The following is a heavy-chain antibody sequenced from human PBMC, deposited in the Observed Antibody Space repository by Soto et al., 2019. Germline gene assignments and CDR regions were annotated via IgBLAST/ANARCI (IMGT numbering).Heavy chain of an antibody. CDR1: GGTFSSYT. CDR3: ARDPYGSGSSSYYYYYMDV. J-gene: IGHJ6*03. D-gene: IGHD3-10*01. CDR2: IIPILGIA. Sequence: SVKVSCKASGGTFSSYTISWVRQAPGQGLEWMGRIIPILGIANYAQKFQGRVTITADKSTSTAYMELSSLRSEDTAVYYCARDPYGSGSSSYYYYYMDVWGKGTTVTVSS. V-gene: IGHV1-69*04.